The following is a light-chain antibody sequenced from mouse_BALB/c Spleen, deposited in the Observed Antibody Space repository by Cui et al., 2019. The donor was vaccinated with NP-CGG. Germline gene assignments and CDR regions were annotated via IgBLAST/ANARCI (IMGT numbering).Light chain of an antibody. J-gene: IGLJ1*01. CDR1: TGAVTTSNY. CDR3: ALWYSNHWM. CDR2: GTN. V-gene: IGLV1*01. Sequence: QAVVTQESALTTSPGETVTLTCRSSTGAVTTSNYANWVQEKPDHLFTGLIGGTNNRAPGVPARFSGSLNGDKAALTITGAQTEDEAIYFCALWYSNHWMFGGGTKLTVL.